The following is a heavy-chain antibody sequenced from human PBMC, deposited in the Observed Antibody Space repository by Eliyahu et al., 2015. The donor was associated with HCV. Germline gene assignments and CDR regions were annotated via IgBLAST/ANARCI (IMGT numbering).Heavy chain of an antibody. J-gene: IGHJ4*02. CDR1: GFXFXXXA. D-gene: IGHD3-22*01. CDR3: ARDPYYYDSSGYFDY. Sequence: QVQLVESGGGVVXPGRSLRLXCXASGFXFXXXAMHWVRQXPGKGLEWVAVISYDGSNKYYADSVKGRFTISRDNSKNTLYLQMNSLRAEDTAVYYCARDPYYYDSSGYFDYWGQGTLVTVSS. V-gene: IGHV3-30-3*01. CDR2: ISYDGSNK.